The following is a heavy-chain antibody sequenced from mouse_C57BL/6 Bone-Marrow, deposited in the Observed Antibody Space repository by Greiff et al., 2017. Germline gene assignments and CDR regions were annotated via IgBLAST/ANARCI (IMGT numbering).Heavy chain of an antibody. CDR3: LLLRRGY. Sequence: VKLQQPGAELVRPGTSVKLSCKASGYTFTSYWMHWVKQRPGQGLEWIGVIDPSDSYTNYNQKFKGKATLTVDTSSSTAYMQLSSLTSEDSAVYYCLLLRRGYWGQGTTLTVSS. V-gene: IGHV1-59*01. J-gene: IGHJ2*01. CDR2: IDPSDSYT. CDR1: GYTFTSYW. D-gene: IGHD1-1*01.